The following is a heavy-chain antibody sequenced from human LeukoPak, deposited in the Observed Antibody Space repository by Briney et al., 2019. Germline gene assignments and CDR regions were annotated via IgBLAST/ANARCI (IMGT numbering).Heavy chain of an antibody. J-gene: IGHJ4*02. V-gene: IGHV3-23*01. CDR2: ISSSGGST. D-gene: IGHD3-3*01. Sequence: GGSLRLSCAAAGFTFSSYTMSWVRQAPGKGLEWVSAISSSGGSTYYADSVKGRFTISRDNSKNTLYLQMNSLRVEDTAVYYCAKSLRITIFGVVALFDYWGQGTLVTVSS. CDR3: AKSLRITIFGVVALFDY. CDR1: GFTFSSYT.